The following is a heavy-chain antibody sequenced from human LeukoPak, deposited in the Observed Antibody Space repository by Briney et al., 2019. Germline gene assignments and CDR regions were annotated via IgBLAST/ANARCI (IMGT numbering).Heavy chain of an antibody. CDR3: TRDAVAGTGNDAFGI. J-gene: IGHJ3*02. CDR2: IRSKAYGGTT. CDR1: GFTFSSYS. D-gene: IGHD6-19*01. V-gene: IGHV3-49*04. Sequence: GGSLRLSCAASGFTFSSYSMNWVRQAPGKGLEWVGFIRSKAYGGTTEYAASVKGRFTISRDDSKSIAYLQMNSLKTEDTAVYYCTRDAVAGTGNDAFGIWGQGTMVTVSS.